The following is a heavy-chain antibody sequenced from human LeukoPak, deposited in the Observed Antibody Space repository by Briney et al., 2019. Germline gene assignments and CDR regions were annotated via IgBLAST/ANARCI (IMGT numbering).Heavy chain of an antibody. CDR2: ISYDGSNK. D-gene: IGHD5-18*01. V-gene: IGHV3-30-3*01. J-gene: IGHJ4*02. Sequence: GGSLRLSCAASGFTFSSYAMHWVRQAPGKGLEWVAVISYDGSNKYYADSVKGRFTISRDNSENIVYLQMNNLRAEDTAVYYCAGRVTGYSSGYVYWGQGTLVTVSS. CDR3: AGRVTGYSSGYVY. CDR1: GFTFSSYA.